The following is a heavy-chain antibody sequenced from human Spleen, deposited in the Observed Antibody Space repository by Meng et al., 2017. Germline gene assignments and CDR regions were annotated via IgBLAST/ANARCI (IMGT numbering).Heavy chain of an antibody. J-gene: IGHJ5*02. CDR1: GYTFPDYW. V-gene: IGHV1-2*06. D-gene: IGHD6-25*01. Sequence: ASVKVSCKASGYTFPDYWLHWVRRAPGQGLEWMGRINPKSGDTHYAQRFQGRVTMTGDTSISTAYMELSGLRSDDTAMYYCARDLGDTAAGQYKWLDPWGQGTLVTVSS. CDR3: ARDLGDTAAGQYKWLDP. CDR2: INPKSGDT.